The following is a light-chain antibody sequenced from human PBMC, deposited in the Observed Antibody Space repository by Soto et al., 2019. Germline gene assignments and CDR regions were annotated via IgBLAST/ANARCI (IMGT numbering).Light chain of an antibody. J-gene: IGKJ1*01. Sequence: EFVLTQSPGTLSLSPGERATLSCRASQTVRNNYLAWYQQKPGQAPRLLIHDVYNRATGIPDRFSGSGSGTDFTLTISSLEPEDFAIYYCQQRSNWPRTFGQGTKVDIK. V-gene: IGKV3D-20*02. CDR2: DVY. CDR1: QTVRNNY. CDR3: QQRSNWPRT.